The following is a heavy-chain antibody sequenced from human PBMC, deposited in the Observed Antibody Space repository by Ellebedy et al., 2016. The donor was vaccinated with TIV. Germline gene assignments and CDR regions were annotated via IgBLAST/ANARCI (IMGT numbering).Heavy chain of an antibody. D-gene: IGHD4-23*01. CDR1: GYTFTSYG. V-gene: IGHV1-18*01. J-gene: IGHJ3*01. Sequence: AASVKVSCKASGYTFTSYGISWVRQAPGQGLEWMGWISAYNGNTNYAQKLQGRVTMTTDTLSRTAYMELRSLRSDDTAVYYCATTWHGKSNDAFDLWGQGTMVTVSS. CDR2: ISAYNGNT. CDR3: ATTWHGKSNDAFDL.